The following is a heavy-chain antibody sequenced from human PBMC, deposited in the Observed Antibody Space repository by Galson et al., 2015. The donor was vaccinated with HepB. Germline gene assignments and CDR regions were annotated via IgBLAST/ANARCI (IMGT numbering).Heavy chain of an antibody. CDR3: ARETTGSKFLDNAFEI. J-gene: IGHJ3*02. CDR1: GYTFTSYG. Sequence: QSGAEVTKPGASVTVSCTASGYTFTSYGISWVRQAPGQGLEWMGWISAYNGNTNYAQKLQGRVTMTTDTSTSTAYMELRSLRSDDTAAYYCARETTGSKFLDNAFEIWGQGTMVTVSS. CDR2: ISAYNGNT. V-gene: IGHV1-18*01. D-gene: IGHD1-26*01.